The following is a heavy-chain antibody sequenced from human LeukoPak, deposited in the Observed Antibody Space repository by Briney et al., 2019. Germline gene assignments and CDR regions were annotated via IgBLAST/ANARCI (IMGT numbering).Heavy chain of an antibody. CDR3: AKGGGGSYGIYDY. CDR1: GFTFDDYA. J-gene: IGHJ4*02. V-gene: IGHV3-43D*03. Sequence: GGSLRLSCAASGFTFDDYAMHWVRQAPGKGLEWVSLISWDGGSTYYADSVKGRFTISRDNSINSLYLQMNSLRAEDTALYYCAKGGGGSYGIYDYWGQGTLVTVSS. D-gene: IGHD5-18*01. CDR2: ISWDGGST.